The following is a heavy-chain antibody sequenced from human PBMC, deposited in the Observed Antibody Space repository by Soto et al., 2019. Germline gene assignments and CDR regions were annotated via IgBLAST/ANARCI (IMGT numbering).Heavy chain of an antibody. D-gene: IGHD3-22*01. CDR1: GGAFSSYA. V-gene: IGHV1-69*13. CDR2: IIPIFGTA. CDR3: ARPGYDSSGYHGFDY. J-gene: IGHJ4*02. Sequence: ASVKVSCKASGGAFSSYAISWVRQAPGQGLEWMGGIIPIFGTANYAQKFQGRVTITADESTSTAYMELSSLRSEDTAVYYCARPGYDSSGYHGFDYWGQGTLVTVSS.